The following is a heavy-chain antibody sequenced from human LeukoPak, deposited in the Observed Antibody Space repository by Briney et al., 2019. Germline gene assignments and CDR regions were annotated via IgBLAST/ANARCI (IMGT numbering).Heavy chain of an antibody. J-gene: IGHJ4*02. CDR2: INHSGST. Sequence: SETLSLTCDVYGGSFSGYYWSWVRQPPGKRLEWIGEINHSGSTNYNPSLKSRVTISVDTSKNQFSLKLSSVTAADTAVYYCARTLLSSSSFDYWGQGTLVTVSS. V-gene: IGHV4-34*01. D-gene: IGHD6-6*01. CDR1: GGSFSGYY. CDR3: ARTLLSSSSFDY.